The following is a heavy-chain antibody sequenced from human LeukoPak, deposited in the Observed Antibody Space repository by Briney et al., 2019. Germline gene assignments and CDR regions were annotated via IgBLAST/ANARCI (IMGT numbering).Heavy chain of an antibody. Sequence: GGSLRLSCTASGFTFGDYAMSWFRQAPGKGLEWVANIKQDGSEKYYVDSVKGRFTISRDNAKNSLYLQMNSLRAEDTAVYYCARLDSASSRGDAFHIWGQGTMVTVSS. V-gene: IGHV3-7*01. D-gene: IGHD1-26*01. CDR1: GFTFGDYA. J-gene: IGHJ3*02. CDR2: IKQDGSEK. CDR3: ARLDSASSRGDAFHI.